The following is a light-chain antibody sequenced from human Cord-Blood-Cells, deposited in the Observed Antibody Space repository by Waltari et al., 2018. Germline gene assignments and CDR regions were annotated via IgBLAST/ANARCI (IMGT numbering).Light chain of an antibody. CDR2: GAS. J-gene: IGKJ2*03. CDR1: QSVSSSD. Sequence: EIVLTQSPGTLSLSPGERATLSCRASQSVSSSDLAWYQQKPGQAPRLLIDGASSRATGIPDRFSGSGSGTDFTLTISRREPEDFAVYYCQQYGSSPYSFGQGTKLEIK. V-gene: IGKV3-20*01. CDR3: QQYGSSPYS.